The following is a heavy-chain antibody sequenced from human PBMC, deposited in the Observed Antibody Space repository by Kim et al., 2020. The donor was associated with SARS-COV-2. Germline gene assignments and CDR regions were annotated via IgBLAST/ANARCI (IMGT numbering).Heavy chain of an antibody. CDR3: ARARITLIVVVDAFDI. CDR1: GGSISSGGYY. CDR2: IYYSGST. J-gene: IGHJ3*02. Sequence: SETLSLTCTVSGGSISSGGYYWSWIRQHPGKGLVWIGYIYYSGSTYYNPSLKIRVTISVDTSKNQFSLKLSSGTAADTAVYHCARARITLIVVVDAFDIWGQGTMDT. V-gene: IGHV4-31*03. D-gene: IGHD3-22*01.